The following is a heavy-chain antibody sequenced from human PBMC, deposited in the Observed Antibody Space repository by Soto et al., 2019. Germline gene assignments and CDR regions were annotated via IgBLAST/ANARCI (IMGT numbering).Heavy chain of an antibody. Sequence: GGSLRLSCAASGFTFSSYGMHWVRQAPGKGLEWVAVIWYDGSNKYYADSVKGRFTISRDNSKNTLYLQMNSLRAEDTAVYYCAGSRGRGAFDIWGQGTMVTVSS. D-gene: IGHD2-2*01. V-gene: IGHV3-33*01. CDR3: AGSRGRGAFDI. J-gene: IGHJ3*02. CDR2: IWYDGSNK. CDR1: GFTFSSYG.